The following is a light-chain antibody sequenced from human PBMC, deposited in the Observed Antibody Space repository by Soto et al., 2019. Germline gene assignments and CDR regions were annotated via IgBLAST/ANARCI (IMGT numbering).Light chain of an antibody. V-gene: IGKV1-13*02. CDR1: QAISSA. Sequence: ANLLTQSPSSLSASVGDRVTITCRASQAISSALAWYQQKPGKPPKLLIYDASTLQSGVPSRFSGTASGTDFTLTINSLQPEDFATYYCQQYNSDSTFGQGTKLEIK. CDR3: QQYNSDST. J-gene: IGKJ2*01. CDR2: DAS.